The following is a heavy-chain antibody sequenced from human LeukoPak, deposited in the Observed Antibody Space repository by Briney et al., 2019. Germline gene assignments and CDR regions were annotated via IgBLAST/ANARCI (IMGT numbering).Heavy chain of an antibody. V-gene: IGHV4-59*01. D-gene: IGHD4-23*01. J-gene: IGHJ4*02. CDR3: ARVYYGGNFYYFDY. CDR1: GGSISSYY. CDR2: IYYSGST. Sequence: SETLSLTCTVSGGSISSYYWSWIRQPPGKGLEWIGYIYYSGSTNYNPSLKSRVTISVDTSKNQFSLKLSSVTAADTAVYYCARVYYGGNFYYFDYWGQGTLVTVSS.